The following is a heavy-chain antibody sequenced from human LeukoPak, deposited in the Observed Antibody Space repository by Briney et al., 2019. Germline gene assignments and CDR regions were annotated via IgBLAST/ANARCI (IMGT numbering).Heavy chain of an antibody. CDR2: IKPDGSGP. J-gene: IGHJ4*02. V-gene: IGHV3-74*01. Sequence: PGGSLRLSCAASGFTFSSFFMHWVRQVPGKGLVWVSRIKPDGSGPTVADSVKGRFTTSRGNSKNTLFLQMNSLAVDDTAVYYCVKGESALRFGEFTDYWGQGTLVTVSS. D-gene: IGHD3-10*01. CDR1: GFTFSSFF. CDR3: VKGESALRFGEFTDY.